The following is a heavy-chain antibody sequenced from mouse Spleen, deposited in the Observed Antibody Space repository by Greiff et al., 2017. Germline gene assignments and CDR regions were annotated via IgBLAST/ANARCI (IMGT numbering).Heavy chain of an antibody. D-gene: IGHD3-1*01. V-gene: IGHV1S33*01. CDR1: GYTFTSYD. CDR2: IYPGDGST. J-gene: IGHJ3*01. CDR3: ARSGATASFAY. Sequence: SGPELVKPGALVKISCKASGYTFTSYDINWVKQRPGQGLEWIGWIYPGDGSTKYNEKFKGKATLTADKSSSTAYMQLSSLTSENSAVYFCARSGATASFAYWGQGTLVTVSA.